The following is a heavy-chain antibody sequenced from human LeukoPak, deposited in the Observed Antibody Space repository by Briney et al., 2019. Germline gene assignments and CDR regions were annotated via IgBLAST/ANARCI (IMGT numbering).Heavy chain of an antibody. V-gene: IGHV1-69*13. CDR2: IIPIFGTA. CDR1: GGTFSSYA. CDR3: ATPTRITIFGVVSAFDI. J-gene: IGHJ3*02. Sequence: SVKVSCKASGGTFSSYAISWVRQAPGQGLEWMGGIIPIFGTANYAQKFQGRVTITADESTSTAYMELSSLRSEDTAVYYCATPTRITIFGVVSAFDIWGQGTMVTVSS. D-gene: IGHD3-3*01.